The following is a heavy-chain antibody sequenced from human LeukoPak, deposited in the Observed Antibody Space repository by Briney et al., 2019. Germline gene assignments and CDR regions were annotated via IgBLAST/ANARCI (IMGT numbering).Heavy chain of an antibody. Sequence: GASVKVSCKASGYTFTSFGISWVRQAPGQGLEWMGGIIPIFGTANYAQKFQGRVTITTDESASTAYMELSSLRSEDTAVYYCARDGRGWGYNWNDRDYWGQGTLVTVSS. J-gene: IGHJ4*02. CDR2: IIPIFGTA. CDR1: GYTFTSFG. D-gene: IGHD1-1*01. CDR3: ARDGRGWGYNWNDRDY. V-gene: IGHV1-69*05.